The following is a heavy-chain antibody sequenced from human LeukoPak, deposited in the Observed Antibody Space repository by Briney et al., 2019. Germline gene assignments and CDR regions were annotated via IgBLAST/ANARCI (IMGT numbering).Heavy chain of an antibody. CDR3: ASSGSYRFAY. D-gene: IGHD1-26*01. J-gene: IGHJ4*02. V-gene: IGHV3-48*02. Sequence: GGSLRLSCAASGFTFSSYSMNWVRQAPGEGLEWVSHITASGTAMFYADSVKGRFTISRDNAKNSLYLQMNSLRDEDTAVYYCASSGSYRFAYWGQGTLDPVSS. CDR2: ITASGTAM. CDR1: GFTFSSYS.